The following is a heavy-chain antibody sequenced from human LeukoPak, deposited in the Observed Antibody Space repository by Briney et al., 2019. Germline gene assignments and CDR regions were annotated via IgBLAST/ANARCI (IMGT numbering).Heavy chain of an antibody. Sequence: GGSLRLSCAASGFTLSTSSMNWVRQAPGKGLEWISYIDKSSNPIYYADSVKGRFTISRDNSKNTLYLQMDSLRAEDTAVYYCAKDNTYYYASGSYYFYFDYWGQGTLVTVSS. V-gene: IGHV3-48*01. J-gene: IGHJ4*02. CDR1: GFTLSTSS. CDR3: AKDNTYYYASGSYYFYFDY. D-gene: IGHD3-10*01. CDR2: IDKSSNPI.